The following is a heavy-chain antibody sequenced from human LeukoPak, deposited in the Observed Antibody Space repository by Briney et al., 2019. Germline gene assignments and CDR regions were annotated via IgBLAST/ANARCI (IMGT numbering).Heavy chain of an antibody. CDR2: INHSGST. CDR3: ARGPGIAAAGNFDH. D-gene: IGHD6-13*01. Sequence: SETLSLTCAVYGGSFSGYYWSWIRQPPGKGLEWIGEINHSGSTNYNPSLKSRVTISVDTSKNQFSLKLSSVTAADTAVYYCARGPGIAAAGNFDHWGQGTLVTVSS. CDR1: GGSFSGYY. V-gene: IGHV4-34*01. J-gene: IGHJ4*02.